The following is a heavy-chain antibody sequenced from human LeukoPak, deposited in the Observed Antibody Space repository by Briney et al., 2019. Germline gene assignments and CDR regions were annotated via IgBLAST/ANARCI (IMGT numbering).Heavy chain of an antibody. CDR2: IIPIFGTA. D-gene: IGHD3-22*01. CDR3: ARGHYYDSSGYYSYYYYGMDV. CDR1: GGTFSSYA. J-gene: IGHJ6*02. V-gene: IGHV1-69*13. Sequence: SVKVSCKASGGTFSSYAISWVRQAPGQGLEWMVGIIPIFGTANYAQKFQGRVTITADESTSTAYMELSSLRSEDTAVYYCARGHYYDSSGYYSYYYYGMDVWGQGTTVTVSS.